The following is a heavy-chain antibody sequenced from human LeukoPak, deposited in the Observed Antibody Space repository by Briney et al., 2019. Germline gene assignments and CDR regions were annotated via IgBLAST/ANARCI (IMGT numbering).Heavy chain of an antibody. CDR2: INPNSGGT. V-gene: IGHV1-2*02. D-gene: IGHD3-22*01. CDR3: ARGLSSGYYLESAFDI. Sequence: ASVKVSCKASGYTFTGYYMHWVRQAPGQGLEWMGWINPNSGGTNYAQKFQGGVTMTRDTSISTAYMELSRLRSDDTAVYYCARGLSSGYYLESAFDIWGQGTMVTVSS. CDR1: GYTFTGYY. J-gene: IGHJ3*02.